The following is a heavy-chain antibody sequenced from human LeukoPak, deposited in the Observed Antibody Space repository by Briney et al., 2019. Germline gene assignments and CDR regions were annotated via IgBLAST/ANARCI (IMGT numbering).Heavy chain of an antibody. CDR3: ARHRNRWELFDY. Sequence: SETLSLTCTVSGGSISSYYWSWIRQPPGKGLEWIGYIYYSGSTNYNPSLKSRVTISVDTSKNQFSLKLSSVTAADTAAYYCARHRNRWELFDYWGQGTLVTVSS. J-gene: IGHJ4*02. V-gene: IGHV4-59*08. D-gene: IGHD1-26*01. CDR2: IYYSGST. CDR1: GGSISSYY.